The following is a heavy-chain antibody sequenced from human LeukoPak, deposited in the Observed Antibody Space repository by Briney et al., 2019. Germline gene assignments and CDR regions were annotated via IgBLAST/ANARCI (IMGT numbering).Heavy chain of an antibody. Sequence: ASVKVSCKASGYTFTSYYMHWVRQAPGQGLEWMGIINPSGGSTSYAQKFQGRVTMTRDTSTSTVYMELSSLRSEDTAVYYCALWLVRRGFDYWGQGTLVTVSS. CDR3: ALWLVRRGFDY. CDR2: INPSGGST. CDR1: GYTFTSYY. V-gene: IGHV1-46*01. J-gene: IGHJ4*02. D-gene: IGHD6-19*01.